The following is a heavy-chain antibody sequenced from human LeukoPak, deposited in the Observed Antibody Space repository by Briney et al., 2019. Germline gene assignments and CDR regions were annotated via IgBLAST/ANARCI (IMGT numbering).Heavy chain of an antibody. CDR3: ASSLWGSSSWYAANY. J-gene: IGHJ4*02. CDR2: INHSGST. Sequence: SETLSLTCAVYGGSFSGYYWSWIRQPPGKGLEWIGEINHSGSTNYNPSLKSRVTISVDTSKNQFSLKLSSVAAADTAVYYCASSLWGSSSWYAANYWGQGTLVTVSS. V-gene: IGHV4-34*01. D-gene: IGHD6-13*01. CDR1: GGSFSGYY.